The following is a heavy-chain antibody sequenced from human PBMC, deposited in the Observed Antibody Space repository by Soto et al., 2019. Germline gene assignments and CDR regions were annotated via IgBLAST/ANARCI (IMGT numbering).Heavy chain of an antibody. J-gene: IGHJ4*02. CDR2: ISSSGGST. D-gene: IGHD2-2*01. V-gene: IGHV3-23*01. Sequence: PGGSLRLSCAASGFTFSSYAMIWVRQAPGKGLEWVSAISSSGGSTYYADSVKGRFTISRDNSKNTLSLQMNSLRAEDTAIYYCARDLVPTAVSGAFDYWGQGTLVTVSS. CDR1: GFTFSSYA. CDR3: ARDLVPTAVSGAFDY.